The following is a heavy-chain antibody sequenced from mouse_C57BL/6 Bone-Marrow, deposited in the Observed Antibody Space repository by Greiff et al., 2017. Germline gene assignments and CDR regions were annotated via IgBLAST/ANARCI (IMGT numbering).Heavy chain of an antibody. Sequence: QVQLQQSGAELVRPGASVTLSCKASSYTFTDYEMHWVKQTPVHGLEWIGAIDPETGGTAYNQKFKGKAILTADKSSSTAYMELRSLTSEDSAVYYCTRISSGTTWFAYWGQGTLVTVSA. CDR3: TRISSGTTWFAY. CDR1: SYTFTDYE. V-gene: IGHV1-15*01. D-gene: IGHD3-2*02. CDR2: IDPETGGT. J-gene: IGHJ3*01.